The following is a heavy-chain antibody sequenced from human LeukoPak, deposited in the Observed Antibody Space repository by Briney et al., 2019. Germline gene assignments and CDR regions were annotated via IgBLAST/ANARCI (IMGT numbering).Heavy chain of an antibody. J-gene: IGHJ4*02. V-gene: IGHV3-74*01. CDR1: GFTFSSHW. Sequence: GGSLRLSCAASGFTFSSHWMHWVRQAPGGGLGWVSRVYNDGSTTNYAASVKGRFTISRDNAKNTLNLQMNSMRAEDMAVYYCARESGRSRFFDYWGQGTLVTVSS. D-gene: IGHD1-1*01. CDR3: ARESGRSRFFDY. CDR2: VYNDGSTT.